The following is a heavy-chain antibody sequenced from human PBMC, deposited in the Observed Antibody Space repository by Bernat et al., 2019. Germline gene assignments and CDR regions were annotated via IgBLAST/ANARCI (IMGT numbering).Heavy chain of an antibody. D-gene: IGHD2-8*02. CDR2: IKQDGSVQ. Sequence: EVQLVESGGALVQLGGSLRLSCVGSGFSFSGIWMIWVRQAPGKGLEWVANIKQDGSVQHYVDSVKGRFIISRDNTKNSLFLQMNSLRVDDTAVYYCARGYGPENWGQGTLVTVSS. CDR3: ARGYGPEN. V-gene: IGHV3-7*03. J-gene: IGHJ1*01. CDR1: GFSFSGIW.